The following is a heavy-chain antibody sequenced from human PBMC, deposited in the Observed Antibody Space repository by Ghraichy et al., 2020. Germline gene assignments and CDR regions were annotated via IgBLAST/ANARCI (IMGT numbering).Heavy chain of an antibody. CDR3: ARIRGGKTYYDFWSGPLPDAFDI. D-gene: IGHD3-3*01. CDR1: GFSLSNARMG. V-gene: IGHV2-26*01. J-gene: IGHJ3*02. CDR2: IFSNDEK. Sequence: SGPTLVKPTETLTLTCTVSGFSLSNARMGVSWIRQPPGKALEWLAHIFSNDEKSYSTSLKSRLTISKDTSKSQVVLTMTNMDPVDTATYYCARIRGGKTYYDFWSGPLPDAFDIWGQGTMVTVSS.